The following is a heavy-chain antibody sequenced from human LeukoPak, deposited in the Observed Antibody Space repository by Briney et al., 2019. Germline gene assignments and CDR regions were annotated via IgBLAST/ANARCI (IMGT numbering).Heavy chain of an antibody. CDR1: GGSISSYY. CDR2: IYYSGST. D-gene: IGHD1/OR15-1a*01. V-gene: IGHV4-59*01. Sequence: SETLSLTCTVSGGSISSYYWSWIRQPPGKGLEWIGYIYYSGSTNYNPSLKSRVTISVDTSKNQFSLKLSSVTAADTAVYYCARGKQNFDYWGQGTLVTVSS. CDR3: ARGKQNFDY. J-gene: IGHJ4*02.